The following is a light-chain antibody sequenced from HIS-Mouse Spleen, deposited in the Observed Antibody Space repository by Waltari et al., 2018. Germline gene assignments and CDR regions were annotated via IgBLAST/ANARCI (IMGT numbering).Light chain of an antibody. CDR1: QSVSSSY. CDR3: QQYGSSPPLT. Sequence: EIVLTQSPGTLSLSPGERATLSCRASQSVSSSYVAWYQQKPGQSPRLLIYGASSRATGIPDRVSGSWSGTDFTLTISRLEPEDFAVYYCQQYGSSPPLTFGGGTKVEIK. V-gene: IGKV3-20*01. CDR2: GAS. J-gene: IGKJ4*01.